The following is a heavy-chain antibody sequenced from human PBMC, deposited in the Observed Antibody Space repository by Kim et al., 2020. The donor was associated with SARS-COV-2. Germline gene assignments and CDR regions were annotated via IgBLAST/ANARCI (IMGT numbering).Heavy chain of an antibody. J-gene: IGHJ4*01. CDR2: ISYDGSNK. D-gene: IGHD3-22*01. CDR1: GFTFSSYG. CDR3: SPSMIGSY. Sequence: GGSLRLSCAASGFTFSSYGMHWVRQAPGKGLEWVAVISYDGSNKYYADSVKGRFTISRDNSKNTLYLQMNSLRAEDTAVYYCSPSMIGSYWGQEPWSPSPQ. V-gene: IGHV3-30*03.